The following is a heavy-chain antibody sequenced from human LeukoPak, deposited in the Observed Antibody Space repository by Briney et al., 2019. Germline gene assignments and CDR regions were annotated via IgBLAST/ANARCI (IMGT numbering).Heavy chain of an antibody. J-gene: IGHJ4*02. CDR2: IKQDASEK. D-gene: IGHD6-19*01. CDR1: GFTFSTYW. Sequence: PGGSLRLSCAASGFTFSTYWMAWVSQAPGKGLEWVANIKQDASEKYYVDSVKGRFTISRDNAKNSLYLQMNSLRADDTAVYHCARDSSGSLDNWGQGTLVTVSS. CDR3: ARDSSGSLDN. V-gene: IGHV3-7*04.